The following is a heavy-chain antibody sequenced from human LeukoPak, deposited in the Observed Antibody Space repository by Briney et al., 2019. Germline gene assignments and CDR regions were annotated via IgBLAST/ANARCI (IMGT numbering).Heavy chain of an antibody. CDR3: ARGPVEAVFGVSTED. Sequence: ASVKVSCKASGGTFSSYAISWVRQATGQGLEWMGWMNPSSGNTGYAQKFQGRVSMTRDTSISTAYMELSSLRSEDTAVYYCARGPVEAVFGVSTEDWGQGTTVTVSS. CDR1: GGTFSSYA. V-gene: IGHV1-8*02. CDR2: MNPSSGNT. J-gene: IGHJ6*02. D-gene: IGHD3-10*02.